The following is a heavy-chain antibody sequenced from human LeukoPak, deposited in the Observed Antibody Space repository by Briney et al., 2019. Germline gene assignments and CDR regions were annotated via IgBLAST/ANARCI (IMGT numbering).Heavy chain of an antibody. V-gene: IGHV3-23*01. J-gene: IGHJ4*02. CDR1: GFTFISYA. CDR2: ISGSGGST. D-gene: IGHD3-16*02. Sequence: GGSLLLSFAASGFTFISYAMSWVRQATWRGGDWIAAISGSGGSTYYADAVKDGFTISRDNSNNTLYLQMNSLRAEDTAVYYCAKDYYDYIWGSYRGYFDYWGQGTLVTVSS. CDR3: AKDYYDYIWGSYRGYFDY.